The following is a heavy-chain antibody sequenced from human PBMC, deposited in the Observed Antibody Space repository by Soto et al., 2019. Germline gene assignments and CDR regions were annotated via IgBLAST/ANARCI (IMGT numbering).Heavy chain of an antibody. Sequence: EVQLLESGGGLVQPGVSLRLSCAASGFTFSSYAISWVRQAPGKGLEWVSAISGSGGSTYYADSVKGRFTISRDNSKITLYLQMNSLRAEDTAVYYCAKAPGDYAFYYFDYWGQGTLVTVSS. CDR1: GFTFSSYA. D-gene: IGHD4-17*01. CDR3: AKAPGDYAFYYFDY. CDR2: ISGSGGST. V-gene: IGHV3-23*01. J-gene: IGHJ4*02.